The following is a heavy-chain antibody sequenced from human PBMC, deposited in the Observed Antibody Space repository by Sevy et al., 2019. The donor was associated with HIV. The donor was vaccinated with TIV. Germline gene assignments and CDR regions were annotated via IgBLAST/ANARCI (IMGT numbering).Heavy chain of an antibody. D-gene: IGHD5-18*01. V-gene: IGHV3-30-3*01. J-gene: IGHJ4*02. CDR2: ISYDGSNK. CDR1: GFTFSSYA. CDR3: VRIGTGHTYGTPPWY. Sequence: GGSLRLSCAASGFTFSSYAMHWVRQAPGKGLEWVAVISYDGSNKYYADSVKGRLTISRDNSKITLYQQMNSLRAEDTAVYYCVRIGTGHTYGTPPWYWGQGTLVTVSS.